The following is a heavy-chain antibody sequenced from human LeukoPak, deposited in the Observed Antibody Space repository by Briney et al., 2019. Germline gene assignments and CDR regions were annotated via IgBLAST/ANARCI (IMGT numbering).Heavy chain of an antibody. J-gene: IGHJ4*02. Sequence: SETLSLTCTVSGGSISSYYWSWIRQPPGKGLEWIGYIYYSGSTNYNPSLKSRVTISVDTSKNQFSLKLSSVTAADTAVYYCARTSRFGELSGTDYWGQGTLVTVSS. D-gene: IGHD3-10*01. CDR3: ARTSRFGELSGTDY. CDR1: GGSISSYY. CDR2: IYYSGST. V-gene: IGHV4-59*01.